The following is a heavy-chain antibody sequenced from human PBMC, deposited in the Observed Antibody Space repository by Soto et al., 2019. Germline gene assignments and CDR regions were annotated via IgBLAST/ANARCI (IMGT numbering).Heavy chain of an antibody. CDR2: IYYSGSP. D-gene: IGHD5-12*01. V-gene: IGHV4-59*01. J-gene: IGHJ4*02. CDR3: AKANSGYGSFDH. Sequence: QVQLQESGPGLVKPSETLSLTCTVSGDSISNDYCSWIRQSPGKGLEWIGYIYYSGSPNYNPSLKSRVTISIDKSKNQFSLKLSSVTAADTAVYYCAKANSGYGSFDHWGQGTLVTVSS. CDR1: GDSISNDY.